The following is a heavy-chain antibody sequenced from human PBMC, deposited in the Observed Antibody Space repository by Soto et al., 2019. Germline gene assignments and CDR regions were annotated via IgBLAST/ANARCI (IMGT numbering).Heavy chain of an antibody. CDR2: IYYSGST. Sequence: PSETLSLTCTFSGGSISSYYWSWIRQPPGKGLEWIGYIYYSGSTNYNPSLKSRVTISVDTSKNQFSLKLSSVTAADTAVYYCARMEWVYYYYMDVWGKGTTVTVSS. V-gene: IGHV4-59*01. J-gene: IGHJ6*03. CDR1: GGSISSYY. CDR3: ARMEWVYYYYMDV. D-gene: IGHD3-3*01.